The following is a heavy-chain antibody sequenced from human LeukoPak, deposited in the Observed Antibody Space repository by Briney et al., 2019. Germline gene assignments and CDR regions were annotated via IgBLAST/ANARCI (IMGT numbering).Heavy chain of an antibody. CDR2: ISYDGSNK. CDR3: ARVGYYETVDV. J-gene: IGHJ6*02. CDR1: GFTFSSYA. D-gene: IGHD3-22*01. V-gene: IGHV3-30*04. Sequence: GGSLRLSCAASGFTFSSYAMHWVRQAPGKGLEWVAVISYDGSNKYYADSVKGRFTISRDNSKNTLYLQMNSLRAEDTAVYYCARVGYYETVDVWGQGTTVTVSS.